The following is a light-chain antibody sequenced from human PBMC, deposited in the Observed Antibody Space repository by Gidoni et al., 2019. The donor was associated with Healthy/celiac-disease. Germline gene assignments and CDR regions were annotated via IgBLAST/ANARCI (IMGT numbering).Light chain of an antibody. CDR2: KAS. CDR1: QSISSW. J-gene: IGKJ2*01. V-gene: IGKV1-5*03. CDR3: QQYNSYSPYT. Sequence: DIQMTQSPSPLSASVGDRVTITCRASQSISSWLAWYQQKPGKAPKLLLYKASSLESGVPSRFSGSGAGTEFTLTISSLQPDDFATYYCQQYNSYSPYTCGQGTKLEIK.